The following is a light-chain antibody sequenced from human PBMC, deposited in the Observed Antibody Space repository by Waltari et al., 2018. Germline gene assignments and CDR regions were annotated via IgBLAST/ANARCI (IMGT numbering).Light chain of an antibody. J-gene: IGLJ1*01. CDR2: LNSDGTY. Sequence: QLVLTQSPSASASLGASVKLTCTLSSGHSTYAIAWHQQQPEKGTRYLMKLNSDGTYTKGDGIPVRFSGSSSGAERYLTISSLQSEDAADYYCQAWGTGIVFGTGTKVTVL. CDR1: SGHSTYA. CDR3: QAWGTGIV. V-gene: IGLV4-69*01.